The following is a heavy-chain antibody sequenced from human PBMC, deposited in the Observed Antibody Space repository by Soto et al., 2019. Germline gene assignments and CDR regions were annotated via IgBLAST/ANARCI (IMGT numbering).Heavy chain of an antibody. J-gene: IGHJ4*02. CDR2: INHSGSA. V-gene: IGHV4-34*01. Sequence: QVQLQQWGAGLLKPSETLSLTCAVYGGSCTDYSWTWIRQPPGKALEWIGQINHSGSANYNPSLRSRVIISIGTPKNQFSLELTSVTAADTAVYYCARGLFSGDAYSGGWYYFDYWGQGTLITVSS. CDR1: GGSCTDYS. CDR3: ARGLFSGDAYSGGWYYFDY. D-gene: IGHD3-10*01.